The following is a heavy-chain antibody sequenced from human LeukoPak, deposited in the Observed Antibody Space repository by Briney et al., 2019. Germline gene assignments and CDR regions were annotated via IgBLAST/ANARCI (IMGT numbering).Heavy chain of an antibody. Sequence: GGSLRLSCAASGFTFSSYAMSWVRQAPGKGLEWVSAISGSGGSTYYADSVKGRFTISRGNSKNTLYLQMNGLRAEDTAVYYCAKDYGYSYGYNWFDPWGQGTLVTVSS. J-gene: IGHJ5*02. CDR3: AKDYGYSYGYNWFDP. D-gene: IGHD5-18*01. CDR2: ISGSGGST. CDR1: GFTFSSYA. V-gene: IGHV3-23*01.